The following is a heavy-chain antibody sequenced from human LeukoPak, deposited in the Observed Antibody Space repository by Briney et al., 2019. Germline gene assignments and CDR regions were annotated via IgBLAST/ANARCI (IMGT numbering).Heavy chain of an antibody. CDR3: AKDSAKKYDDY. V-gene: IGHV3-21*04. D-gene: IGHD2/OR15-2a*01. J-gene: IGHJ4*02. Sequence: GGSLRLSCAASGFTFSRHSMNWVRQAPGKGLEWVSSISTSSSYIDYADSVKGRFTIFRDNAKNSLYLQMNSLRADDTAVYYCAKDSAKKYDDYWGQGTLVTVSS. CDR2: ISTSSSYI. CDR1: GFTFSRHS.